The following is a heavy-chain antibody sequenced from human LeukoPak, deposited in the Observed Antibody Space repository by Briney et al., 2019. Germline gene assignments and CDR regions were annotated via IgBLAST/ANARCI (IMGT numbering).Heavy chain of an antibody. D-gene: IGHD5-18*01. CDR1: GFTFSSYS. CDR3: ARGPGVTPDY. CDR2: ISSSSSYI. J-gene: IGHJ4*02. V-gene: IGHV3-21*01. Sequence: GGSLRLSCAASGFTFSSYSMNWVRQAPGKGLEWVSSISSSSSYIYYADPVKGRFTISRDNAKNSLYLQMNSLRAEDTAVYYCARGPGVTPDYWGQGTLVTVSS.